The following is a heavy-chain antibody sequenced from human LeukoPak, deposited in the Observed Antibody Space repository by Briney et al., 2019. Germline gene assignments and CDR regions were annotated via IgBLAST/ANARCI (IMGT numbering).Heavy chain of an antibody. Sequence: GRSLRLSCAASGFTFSSYAMHWVRQAPGKGLEWPSYITSRSFTIYYADSVKGRFTISRDNAKNSLYLQMNSLRVEDTAVYYCASLPTYSSGWTPLDYWGQGTLVTVSS. CDR1: GFTFSSYA. CDR2: ITSRSFTI. CDR3: ASLPTYSSGWTPLDY. V-gene: IGHV3-48*01. D-gene: IGHD6-19*01. J-gene: IGHJ4*02.